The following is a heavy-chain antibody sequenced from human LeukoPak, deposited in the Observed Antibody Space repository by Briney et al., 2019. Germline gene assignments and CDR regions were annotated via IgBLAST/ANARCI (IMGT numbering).Heavy chain of an antibody. CDR3: VVILVPGGVWHFDL. CDR2: IYSGGGTTK. D-gene: IGHD2-2*01. Sequence: GGSLRLSCVASELTFRNYGFHWVRQAPGKGLEWVAIIYSGGGTTKYYAESVKDRFTIARDDSRDTLYLQMNSLRAEDTAVYYCVVILVPGGVWHFDLWGRGTLVTVSS. V-gene: IGHV3-33*03. J-gene: IGHJ2*01. CDR1: ELTFRNYG.